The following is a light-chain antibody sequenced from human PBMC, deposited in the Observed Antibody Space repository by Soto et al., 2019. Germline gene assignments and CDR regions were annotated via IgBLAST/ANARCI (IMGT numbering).Light chain of an antibody. Sequence: QSALTQPASVSGSPGQSITISCTGTSSDVGGYNYVSWDQQHPGKAPKLMIYDVSDRPSGVSNRFSGSKSGNTDSLTISGLQAEDEADYYCSSSTSSSFLGVFGGGTTLTVL. CDR1: SSDVGGYNY. CDR3: SSSTSSSFLGV. CDR2: DVS. V-gene: IGLV2-14*01. J-gene: IGLJ2*01.